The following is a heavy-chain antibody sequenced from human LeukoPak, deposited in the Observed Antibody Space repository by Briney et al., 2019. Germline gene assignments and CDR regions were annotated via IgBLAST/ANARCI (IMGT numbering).Heavy chain of an antibody. V-gene: IGHV4-34*01. Sequence: PSETLSLTCAVYGGSFSGYYWSWIRQPPGKGLEWIGEINHSGSTNYNPSLKSRVTISVDTSKNQFSLKLSSVTAADTAVYYCARVTRRMVRGVIITPYDYWGQGTLVTVSS. D-gene: IGHD3-10*01. CDR1: GGSFSGYY. J-gene: IGHJ4*02. CDR2: INHSGST. CDR3: ARVTRRMVRGVIITPYDY.